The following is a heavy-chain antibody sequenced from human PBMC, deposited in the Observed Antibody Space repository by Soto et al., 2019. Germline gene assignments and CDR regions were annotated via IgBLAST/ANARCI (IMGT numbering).Heavy chain of an antibody. J-gene: IGHJ4*02. D-gene: IGHD6-13*01. CDR2: ISGSGGST. CDR3: AKTRQQLVLFYFDY. Sequence: GGSLRLSCAASGFTFSSYAMSWVRQAPGKGLEWVSAISGSGGSTYYADSVKGRFTISRDNSKNTLYLQMNSLRAEDTSVYYCAKTRQQLVLFYFDYWGQGTLVTVSS. CDR1: GFTFSSYA. V-gene: IGHV3-23*01.